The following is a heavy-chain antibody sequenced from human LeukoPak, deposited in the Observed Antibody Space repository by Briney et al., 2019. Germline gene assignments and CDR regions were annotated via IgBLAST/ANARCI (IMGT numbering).Heavy chain of an antibody. J-gene: IGHJ6*03. CDR1: GFTFDDYG. CDR2: TSSSDSGK. Sequence: GGSLRLSCAASGFTFDDYGISWVRHAPGKGLEWVAATSSSDSGKYHADSVRGRFTISRDNSKNTLYLQMNSLRAEDTAVYYCAKGGYQLLFHYYYYYMDVWGKGTTVT. CDR3: AKGGYQLLFHYYYYYMDV. D-gene: IGHD2-2*01. V-gene: IGHV3-23*01.